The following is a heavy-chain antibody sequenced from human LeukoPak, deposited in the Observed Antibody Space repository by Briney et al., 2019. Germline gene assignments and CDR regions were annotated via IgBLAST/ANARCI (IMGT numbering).Heavy chain of an antibody. V-gene: IGHV3-48*03. CDR1: GLTFSSYE. CDR2: ISSSGSTI. D-gene: IGHD6-13*01. CDR3: ARDAQSIAAEIDY. Sequence: GGSLRLSCAASGLTFSSYEMNWVRQAPGKGLEWISYISSSGSTIYYADSMKGRFTFSRDNAKNSLYLQMNSLRAEDTAVYYCARDAQSIAAEIDYWGQGTLVTVSS. J-gene: IGHJ4*02.